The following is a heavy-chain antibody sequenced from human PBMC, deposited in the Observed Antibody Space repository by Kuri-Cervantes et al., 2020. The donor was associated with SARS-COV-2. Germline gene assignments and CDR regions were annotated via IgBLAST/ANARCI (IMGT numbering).Heavy chain of an antibody. CDR3: ARGDYYDILTDYYYYYMDV. D-gene: IGHD3-9*01. CDR1: GYTFTSYG. Sequence: SVKVSCKASGYTFTSYGISWVRQAPGQGLEWMGGIIPIFGTANYAQKFQGRVTITTDESTSTAYMELSSLRSEDTAVYYCARGDYYDILTDYYYYYMDVWGKGTTVTVSS. V-gene: IGHV1-69*05. J-gene: IGHJ6*03. CDR2: IIPIFGTA.